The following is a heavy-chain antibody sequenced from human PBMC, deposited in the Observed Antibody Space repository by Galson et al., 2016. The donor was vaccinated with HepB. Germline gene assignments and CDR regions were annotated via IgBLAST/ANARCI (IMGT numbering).Heavy chain of an antibody. Sequence: SVKVSCKASGYTFTNFAMHWVRQAPGQRLEWMGWIISGNGNTKYSQNFQGRVTITRDTSASTAYMELSSLSSEDTAVYYCASRGDFWSGSYTYYSNYWGQGTLVTVSS. CDR2: IISGNGNT. D-gene: IGHD3-3*01. J-gene: IGHJ4*02. CDR3: ASRGDFWSGSYTYYSNY. V-gene: IGHV1-3*01. CDR1: GYTFTNFA.